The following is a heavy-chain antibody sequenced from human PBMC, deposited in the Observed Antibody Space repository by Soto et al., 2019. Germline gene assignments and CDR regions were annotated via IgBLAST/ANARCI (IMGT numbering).Heavy chain of an antibody. V-gene: IGHV3-11*06. CDR1: GFTFSDYY. Sequence: PGGSLRLSCAASGFTFSDYYMSWIRQAPGKGLEWVSYISKNSSYTNYADSVKGRFTISRDNAKNSLYLQMNSLRAEDTAVYYCARDSGYDAQSDYWGQGTLVTVSS. D-gene: IGHD5-12*01. J-gene: IGHJ4*02. CDR2: ISKNSSYT. CDR3: ARDSGYDAQSDY.